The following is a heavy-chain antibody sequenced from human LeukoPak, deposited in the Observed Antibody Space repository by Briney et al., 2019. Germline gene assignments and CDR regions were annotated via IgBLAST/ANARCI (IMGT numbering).Heavy chain of an antibody. Sequence: GASVKVSCKASGGTFSSYAISWVRQAPGQGLEWMGGINLIFGTANYAQKFQGRVTITTDESTSTAYMELSSLRSEDTAVYYCARGNWTYSFYYYIDVWGKGTTVTVSS. CDR1: GGTFSSYA. D-gene: IGHD3/OR15-3a*01. V-gene: IGHV1-69*05. CDR3: ARGNWTYSFYYYIDV. J-gene: IGHJ6*03. CDR2: INLIFGTA.